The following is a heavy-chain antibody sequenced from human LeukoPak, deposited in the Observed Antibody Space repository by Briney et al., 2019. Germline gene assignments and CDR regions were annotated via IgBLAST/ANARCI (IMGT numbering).Heavy chain of an antibody. Sequence: GGSLRLSCAASRFTFSTYCMSWVRQAPGKGLEWVANIKQDGSEKYYVDSVKDRFTISRDNAKNSLYLQMNSLRAEDAAVYYCTRENWYIDYWGQGNLVTVSS. J-gene: IGHJ4*02. CDR1: RFTFSTYC. CDR3: TRENWYIDY. V-gene: IGHV3-7*01. CDR2: IKQDGSEK.